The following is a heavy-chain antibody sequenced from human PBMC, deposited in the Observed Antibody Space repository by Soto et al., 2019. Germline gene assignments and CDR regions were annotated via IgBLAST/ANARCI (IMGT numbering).Heavy chain of an antibody. CDR2: IIPILGET. D-gene: IGHD2-15*01. Sequence: QVQLVQSGAEVKKPGSSVRVSCKASGTIFSSYTISWVRQAPGQGLEWMGRIIPILGETNSAQKFQGRVTSTGDKSLSAARRDLTSLRWVWTSQYYCASDVGGRMDDWGPRTTVTVSS. V-gene: IGHV1-69*08. CDR1: GTIFSSYT. CDR3: ASDVGGRMDD. J-gene: IGHJ6*02.